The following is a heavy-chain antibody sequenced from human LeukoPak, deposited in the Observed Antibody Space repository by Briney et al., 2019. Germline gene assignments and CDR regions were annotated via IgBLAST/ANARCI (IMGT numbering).Heavy chain of an antibody. D-gene: IGHD1-26*01. Sequence: GGSLRLSCAASGFSFSSYAMSWVRQAPGKGLEWVSASTGGSTYYPDSVKGRFTVSRDNSKNTLYLQLNSLRAEDTAVYYCAKGALGAAYWYCDVWGRGTPVSVSS. CDR3: AKGALGAAYWYCDV. J-gene: IGHJ2*01. CDR1: GFSFSSYA. V-gene: IGHV3-23*01. CDR2: STGGST.